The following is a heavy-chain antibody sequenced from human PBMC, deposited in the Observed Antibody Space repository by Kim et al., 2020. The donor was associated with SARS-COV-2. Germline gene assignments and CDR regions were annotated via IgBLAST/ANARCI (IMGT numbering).Heavy chain of an antibody. V-gene: IGHV3-7*03. D-gene: IGHD1-26*01. J-gene: IGHJ4*02. CDR3: ARGFGGATYFDY. Sequence: YYVDSGQGRFTISRDNAKNSRYLQMNSLRAEDTAVYYCARGFGGATYFDYWGQGTLVTVSS.